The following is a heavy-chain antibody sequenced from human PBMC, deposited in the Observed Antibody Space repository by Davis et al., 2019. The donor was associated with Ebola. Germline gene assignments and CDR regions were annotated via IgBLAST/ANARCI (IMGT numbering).Heavy chain of an antibody. Sequence: ASVTVSCQTSGYTFTSYAMHGVRQAPGQGLEWMGRINPYSGGTNYAQKFQGRVTMTRDTPISTAYMELRSLRSDDTAVYYCARIQLWSGNWFDPWGQGTLVTVSS. D-gene: IGHD5-18*01. CDR1: GYTFTSYA. J-gene: IGHJ5*02. CDR2: INPYSGGT. V-gene: IGHV1-2*06. CDR3: ARIQLWSGNWFDP.